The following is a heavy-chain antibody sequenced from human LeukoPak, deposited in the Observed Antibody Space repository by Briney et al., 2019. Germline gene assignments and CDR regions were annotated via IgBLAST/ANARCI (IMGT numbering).Heavy chain of an antibody. CDR3: ARDYYDSSGYNDY. V-gene: IGHV3-11*01. J-gene: IGHJ4*02. D-gene: IGHD3-22*01. CDR1: GFTFSDYY. Sequence: GGSLRHSCSASGFTFSDYYMSWIRQAPAKGLEWVSYISSSGSTIYYADSVKGRFNISRDNTKNSLYLQMNSLRAEDTAVYYCARDYYDSSGYNDYWGQGTLVTVSS. CDR2: ISSSGSTI.